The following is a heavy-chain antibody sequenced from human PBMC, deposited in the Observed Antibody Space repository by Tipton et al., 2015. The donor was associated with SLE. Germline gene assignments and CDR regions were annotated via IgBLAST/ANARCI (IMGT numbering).Heavy chain of an antibody. CDR3: ARHGGYYFDY. V-gene: IGHV4-4*09. CDR1: GGSISSYY. D-gene: IGHD4-23*01. J-gene: IGHJ4*02. CDR2: IYTSGST. Sequence: TLSLTCTVSGGSISSYYWSWIRQPPGKGLEWIGYIYTSGSTNYNPSLKSRVTISVDTSKNQFSLKLSSVNAADTAVYYCARHGGYYFDYWGQGTLVTVSS.